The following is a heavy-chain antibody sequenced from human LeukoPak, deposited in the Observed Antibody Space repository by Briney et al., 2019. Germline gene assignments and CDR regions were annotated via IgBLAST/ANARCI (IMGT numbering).Heavy chain of an antibody. CDR2: INPNSGGT. V-gene: IGHV1-2*02. Sequence: ASVKVSCKASGYTFTGYYMHWVRQAPGQGLEWMGWINPNSGGTNYAQKFQGRVTMTRDTSISTAYMELIRLTSDDTAVFYCARGGEVCSSTSCYRGHEYWGQGTLVTVSS. CDR1: GYTFTGYY. J-gene: IGHJ4*02. D-gene: IGHD2-2*01. CDR3: ARGGEVCSSTSCYRGHEY.